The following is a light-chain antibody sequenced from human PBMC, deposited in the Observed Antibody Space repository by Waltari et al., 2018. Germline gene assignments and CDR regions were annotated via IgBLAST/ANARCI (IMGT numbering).Light chain of an antibody. J-gene: IGKJ3*01. CDR2: DAS. Sequence: DIQMTQSPSSLSASVGDRVTITCQASQDIANYLNWYQQKPGKAPKLLIYDASMLQTGVPSRFSGSGSGTDFTFTISSLQPEDIATYYCQQYDNPLFTFGPGTKVHIK. CDR1: QDIANY. CDR3: QQYDNPLFT. V-gene: IGKV1-33*01.